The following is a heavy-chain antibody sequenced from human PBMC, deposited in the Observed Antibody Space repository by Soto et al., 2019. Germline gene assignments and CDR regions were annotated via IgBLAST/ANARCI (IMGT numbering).Heavy chain of an antibody. CDR1: GYSISSGYY. CDR3: ARDLAVGATTGSAQDWFDP. V-gene: IGHV4-38-2*02. Sequence: SETLSLTCAVSGYSISSGYYWGWIRQPPGKGLEWIGSIYHSGSTYYNPSLKSRVTISVDTSKNQFSLKLSSVTAADTAVYYCARDLAVGATTGSAQDWFDPWGQGTLVTV. D-gene: IGHD1-26*01. CDR2: IYHSGST. J-gene: IGHJ5*02.